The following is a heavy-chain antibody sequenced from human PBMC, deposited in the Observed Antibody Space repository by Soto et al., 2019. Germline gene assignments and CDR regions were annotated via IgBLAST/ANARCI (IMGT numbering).Heavy chain of an antibody. CDR2: ISTYNGNT. D-gene: IGHD3-22*01. CDR1: GYTFTSYG. CDR3: ARVPATGYYYDSSGYYYFDY. J-gene: IGHJ4*02. V-gene: IGHV1-18*01. Sequence: QVQLVQSGAEVKKPGASVKVSWKAYGYTFTSYGSSWVRQAPGQGLEWMGWISTYNGNTNYAQKLQGRVTMTTDTSTSTAYMELRSLRSDDTAVYYCARVPATGYYYDSSGYYYFDYWGQGTLVTVSS.